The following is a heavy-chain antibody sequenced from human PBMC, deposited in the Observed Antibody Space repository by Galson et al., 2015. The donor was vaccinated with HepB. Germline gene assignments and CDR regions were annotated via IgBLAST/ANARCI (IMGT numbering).Heavy chain of an antibody. Sequence: SLRLSCAASGFTFSSYAMSWVRQAPGKGLEWVSAISGSGGSTYYADSVKGRFTISRDNSKNTLYLQMNSLRAEDTAVYYCAKDHRSDYENDYWGQGTLVTVSS. CDR3: AKDHRSDYENDY. V-gene: IGHV3-23*01. CDR2: ISGSGGST. CDR1: GFTFSSYA. D-gene: IGHD1-26*01. J-gene: IGHJ4*02.